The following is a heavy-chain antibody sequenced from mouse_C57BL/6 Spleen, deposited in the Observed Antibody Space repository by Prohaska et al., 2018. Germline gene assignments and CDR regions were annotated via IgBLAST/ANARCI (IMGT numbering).Heavy chain of an antibody. D-gene: IGHD4-1*01. Sequence: QVQLQQPGAELVKPGASVKMSCKASGYTFTSYWITWVKQRPGQGLEWIGDIYPGSCYTKYKEKFKSKATLTVDTSSSTAYMLLSSWAVEDDAVYYCARSGTGGAWFAYRGQGTLVTVSA. CDR2: IYPGSCYT. J-gene: IGHJ3*01. CDR3: ARSGTGGAWFAY. CDR1: GYTFTSYW. V-gene: IGHV1-55*01.